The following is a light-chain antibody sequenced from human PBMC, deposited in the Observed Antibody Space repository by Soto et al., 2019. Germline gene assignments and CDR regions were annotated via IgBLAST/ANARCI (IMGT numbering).Light chain of an antibody. CDR3: QQYNNWPWT. CDR1: QSISDT. V-gene: IGKV3-15*01. J-gene: IGKJ1*01. Sequence: EIVMTQSPATLSVSPGGRATLSCRASQSISDTLAWYQQKPGKAPRLLIYSASRGATGFPARFSGSGSGTDFTLTISSLQSEDFAVYYCQQYNNWPWTCGQGTKV. CDR2: SAS.